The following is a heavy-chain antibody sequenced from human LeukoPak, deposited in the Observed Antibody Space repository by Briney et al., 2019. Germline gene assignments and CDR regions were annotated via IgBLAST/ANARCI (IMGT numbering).Heavy chain of an antibody. Sequence: GRSLRLSCAASGFTFTTFPMHWVRQPPGKGLEWVAVISYDGTDKYYADSVKGRFTISRDNSKSTLYLQMDSLRAEDTAVYYCASPNSMAGTHYFHYWGQGTQVTVSS. J-gene: IGHJ4*02. CDR1: GFTFTTFP. CDR2: ISYDGTDK. D-gene: IGHD6-19*01. CDR3: ASPNSMAGTHYFHY. V-gene: IGHV3-30*04.